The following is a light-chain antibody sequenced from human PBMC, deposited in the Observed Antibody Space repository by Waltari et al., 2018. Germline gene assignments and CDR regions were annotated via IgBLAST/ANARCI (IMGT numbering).Light chain of an antibody. CDR3: AAWDDSLSGLNWL. CDR1: SANIGSHT. V-gene: IGLV1-44*01. CDR2: ANT. J-gene: IGLJ3*02. Sequence: QSVLTQPPSASGTPGQRVTISCSGGSANIGSHTVFWYQQLPGSAPKLLIYANTKRPSGVPDRFSASKSGSSASLAITGLQSEDEADYYWAAWDDSLSGLNWLFGGGTKLTVL.